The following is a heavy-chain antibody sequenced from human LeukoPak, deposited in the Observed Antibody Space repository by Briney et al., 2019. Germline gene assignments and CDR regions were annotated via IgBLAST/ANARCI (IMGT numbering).Heavy chain of an antibody. D-gene: IGHD3-3*01. Sequence: SETLSLTCTVSGGSISSYYWSWIRQPPGKGLEWIGYIYYSGSTNYNPSLKSRVTISVDTSKNQFSLKLSSVTAADTAVYYCARTVRTIFRGGWFDPWGQGTLVTVSS. CDR2: IYYSGST. CDR3: ARTVRTIFRGGWFDP. V-gene: IGHV4-59*12. J-gene: IGHJ5*02. CDR1: GGSISSYY.